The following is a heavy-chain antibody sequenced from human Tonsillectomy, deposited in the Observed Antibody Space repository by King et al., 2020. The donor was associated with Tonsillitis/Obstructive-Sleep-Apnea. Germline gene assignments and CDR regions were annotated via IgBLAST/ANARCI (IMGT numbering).Heavy chain of an antibody. J-gene: IGHJ4*02. CDR1: VYTFTTYC. CDR3: ARTRPYSFSSRFDY. CDR2: INPSGGGT. Sequence: LVQSGAEVKKPGASVKVSCKASVYTFTTYCIHWVRQAPGQGLEWMGMINPSGGGTSYAQKFQGRVTMTRGTSTSAVYMELSSLRSEDTAVYYCARTRPYSFSSRFDYWGQGTLVTVSS. V-gene: IGHV1-46*01. D-gene: IGHD6-6*01.